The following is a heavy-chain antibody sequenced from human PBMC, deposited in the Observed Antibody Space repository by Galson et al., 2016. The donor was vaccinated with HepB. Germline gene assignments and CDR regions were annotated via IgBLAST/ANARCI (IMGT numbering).Heavy chain of an antibody. V-gene: IGHV4-39*01. CDR1: GGSISSSSYY. Sequence: SETLSLTCTVSGGSISSSSYYWGWIRQPPGKGLEWIGSIHYSGSTYYNPSLKSRVIISVDTSKNQFSLRLSSVTAADTAVYYCAGNNDILTASSYDYWGQGTLATVSS. D-gene: IGHD3-9*01. J-gene: IGHJ4*02. CDR2: IHYSGST. CDR3: AGNNDILTASSYDY.